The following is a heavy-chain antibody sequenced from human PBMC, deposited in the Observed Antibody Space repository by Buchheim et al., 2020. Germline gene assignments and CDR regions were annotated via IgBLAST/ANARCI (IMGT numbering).Heavy chain of an antibody. CDR1: GFTFSSYS. D-gene: IGHD3-10*01. CDR2: ISSSSSTI. V-gene: IGHV3-48*01. J-gene: IGHJ4*02. CDR3: ARVGPDYYGSGSYYLLFDY. Sequence: EVQLVESGGGLVQPGGSLRLSCAASGFTFSSYSMNWVRQAPGKGLEWVSYISSSSSTIYYADSVKGRFTISRDNAKNSLYLQMNSLRAEDTAVYYCARVGPDYYGSGSYYLLFDYWGQGTL.